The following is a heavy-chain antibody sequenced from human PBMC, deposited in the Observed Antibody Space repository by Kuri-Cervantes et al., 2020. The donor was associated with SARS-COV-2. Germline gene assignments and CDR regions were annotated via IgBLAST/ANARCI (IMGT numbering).Heavy chain of an antibody. CDR2: IYYSGST. CDR1: GGSISSGDYY. CDR3: ARSGYYSRGVTYYYMDV. D-gene: IGHD3-22*01. J-gene: IGHJ6*03. Sequence: SETLSLTCTVSGGSISSGDYYWSWIRQPPGKGLEWIGYIYYSGSTYYNPSLKNRVTISVDASKNQFSLKLSSVTAADSAVYYCARSGYYSRGVTYYYMDVWDKGTTVTVSS. V-gene: IGHV4-30-4*08.